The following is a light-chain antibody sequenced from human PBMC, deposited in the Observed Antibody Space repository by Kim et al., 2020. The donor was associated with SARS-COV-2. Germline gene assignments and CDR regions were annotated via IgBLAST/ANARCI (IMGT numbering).Light chain of an antibody. V-gene: IGLV10-54*04. CDR3: TAWDNSLSVWV. CDR2: RDN. Sequence: QAGLTQPPSVSKALRQTATLTCTGNSNDVGYQGAAWLQQHQGHPPKLVSYRDNNRPSGISERFSASRSGNTASLTITGLQPEDEADYYCTAWDNSLSVWVIGGGTQLTVL. CDR1: SNDVGYQG. J-gene: IGLJ3*02.